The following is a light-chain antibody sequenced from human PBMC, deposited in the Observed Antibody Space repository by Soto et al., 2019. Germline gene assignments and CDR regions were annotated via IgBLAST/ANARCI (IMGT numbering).Light chain of an antibody. CDR2: KAS. J-gene: IGKJ4*01. V-gene: IGKV1-5*03. CDR1: QSISSW. CDR3: QQYNSS. Sequence: DIQMTQSPSTLSASVGDRVTITCRASQSISSWLAWYQQKPGKAPKLLIYKASSLESGVPSRFSGSGSGTEFTLTIRSLQPDDFATYYCQQYNSSFGGGTKVEIK.